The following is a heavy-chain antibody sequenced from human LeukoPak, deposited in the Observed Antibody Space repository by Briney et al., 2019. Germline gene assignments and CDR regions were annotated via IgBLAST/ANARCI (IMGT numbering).Heavy chain of an antibody. Sequence: GGSLRLSCVAYGFTFSSYALSWVRQAPGKGLEWVSGISGSGGSTDYADSVKGRFTISRDNSKNTLYLQMNSLRAEDTAVYYCAKGLQLLSFDYWGQGTLVTVSS. V-gene: IGHV3-23*01. CDR3: AKGLQLLSFDY. CDR1: GFTFSSYA. J-gene: IGHJ4*02. CDR2: ISGSGGST. D-gene: IGHD4-11*01.